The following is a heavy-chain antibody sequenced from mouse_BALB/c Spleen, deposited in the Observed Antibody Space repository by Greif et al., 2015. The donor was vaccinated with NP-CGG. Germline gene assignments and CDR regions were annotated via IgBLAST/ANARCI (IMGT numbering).Heavy chain of an antibody. CDR1: GYTFTSYW. D-gene: IGHD1-1*01. CDR3: ACSYYYGSSYYSMYY. V-gene: IGHV1-7*01. J-gene: IGHJ4*01. CDR2: INPSTGYT. Sequence: VQLQESGAELAKPGASVKMSCKASGYTFTSYWMHWVKQRPGQGLEWIGYINPSTGYTEYNQKFKDKATLTADKSSSTSYMRLRSLTSEVSAVYYCACSYYYGSSYYSMYYLGHGTSVTVSS.